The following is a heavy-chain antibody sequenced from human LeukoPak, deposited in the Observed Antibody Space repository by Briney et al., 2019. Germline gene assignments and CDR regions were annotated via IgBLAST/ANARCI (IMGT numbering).Heavy chain of an antibody. D-gene: IGHD1-14*01. CDR1: GFTFSAYA. V-gene: IGHV3-64D*09. CDR2: ISNNGGSS. J-gene: IGHJ4*02. Sequence: PRGSLRLSCSASGFTFSAYAMYWVRQAPGKGLEYVSGISNNGGSSFYADSVKGRFTISRDNSKNTLYLQMSSLRAEDTAVYYCVKITSVTGGDCLGQGTRPTVSS. CDR3: VKITSVTGGDC.